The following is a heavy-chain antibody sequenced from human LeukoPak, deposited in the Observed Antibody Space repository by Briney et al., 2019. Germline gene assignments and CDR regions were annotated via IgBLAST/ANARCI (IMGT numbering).Heavy chain of an antibody. CDR1: GYTFTGYY. Sequence: GASVKVSCKASGYTFTGYYMHWVRQAPGQGLEWMGWINPNSGGTNYAQKFQGRVTMTRDTSISTAYMELSRLRSDDTAVYYCASLYYYDSSGVIDAFEIWGQGTMVTVSS. CDR2: INPNSGGT. D-gene: IGHD3-22*01. CDR3: ASLYYYDSSGVIDAFEI. J-gene: IGHJ3*02. V-gene: IGHV1-2*02.